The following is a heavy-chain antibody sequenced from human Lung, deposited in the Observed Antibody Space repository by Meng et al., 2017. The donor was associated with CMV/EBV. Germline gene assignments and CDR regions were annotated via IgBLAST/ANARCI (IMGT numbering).Heavy chain of an antibody. V-gene: IGHV4-4*02. CDR1: GDSITNHNW. Sequence: VQLRGAGPALVKPSETLSLTCVVSGDSITNHNWWAWVRQPPGKGLEWIGEIPHRGSSAYNPSLKSRVSMSIDKSKNQFSLKLTSVTAADTAVYHCLRRSGGSVWGQGTLVTVSS. CDR2: IPHRGSS. J-gene: IGHJ1*01. D-gene: IGHD3-10*01. CDR3: LRRSGGSV.